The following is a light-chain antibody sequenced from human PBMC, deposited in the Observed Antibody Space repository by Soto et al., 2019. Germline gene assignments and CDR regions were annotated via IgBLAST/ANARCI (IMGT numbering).Light chain of an antibody. CDR2: AAS. CDR3: LQDYNYPRT. Sequence: AIPMTQSPSSLSASVGDRVTITCRASQDIRDDLGWYQEKPGKAPKLLIYAASSLQTGVPSRFSGSGSGTDFSLTISSLQPEDFATYYCLQDYNYPRTFCQGTKVEIK. CDR1: QDIRDD. J-gene: IGKJ1*01. V-gene: IGKV1-6*01.